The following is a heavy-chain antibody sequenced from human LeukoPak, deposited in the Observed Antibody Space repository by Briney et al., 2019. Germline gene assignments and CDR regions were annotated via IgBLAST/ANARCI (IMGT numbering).Heavy chain of an antibody. Sequence: GGSLRLSCAASGFTFSSYAMSGVRQAPGKGLEWVSAISGSGGSTYYAGSVKGRFTISRDNSKNTLYLQMNSLRAEDTAVYYCAKDAIVLMVYAIVWGQGTLVTVSS. V-gene: IGHV3-23*01. CDR1: GFTFSSYA. CDR3: AKDAIVLMVYAIV. CDR2: ISGSGGST. D-gene: IGHD2-8*01. J-gene: IGHJ4*02.